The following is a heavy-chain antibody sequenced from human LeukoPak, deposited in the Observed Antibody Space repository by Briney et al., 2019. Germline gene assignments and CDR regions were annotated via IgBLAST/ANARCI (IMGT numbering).Heavy chain of an antibody. CDR1: GFTFSSYA. V-gene: IGHV3-23*01. D-gene: IGHD3-3*01. CDR3: ARDERLLSFLK. J-gene: IGHJ4*02. Sequence: GGSLRLSCAASGFTFSSYAMSWVRQAPGKGLEWVSTFSCSGGSTYYADSVRGRFTISRGNSKNTLYLQMNSLRAEDTAIYYCARDERLLSFLKWGQGTLVPVSS. CDR2: FSCSGGST.